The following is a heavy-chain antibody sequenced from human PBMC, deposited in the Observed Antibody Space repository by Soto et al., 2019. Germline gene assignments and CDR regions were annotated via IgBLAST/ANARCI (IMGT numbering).Heavy chain of an antibody. CDR1: GFTFSNYA. Sequence: QVELVESGGGVVQPGRSLRLSCAASGFTFSNYAMHWVRQAPGKGPEWVAGISHDGSQHYYADSVKGRFTISRDNSKTVLYLQMNRLRPEDTAIFYCARVRLAMIRFSCFDYWGQGPLVTVSS. CDR2: ISHDGSQH. D-gene: IGHD5-12*01. J-gene: IGHJ4*02. CDR3: ARVRLAMIRFSCFDY. V-gene: IGHV3-30-3*01.